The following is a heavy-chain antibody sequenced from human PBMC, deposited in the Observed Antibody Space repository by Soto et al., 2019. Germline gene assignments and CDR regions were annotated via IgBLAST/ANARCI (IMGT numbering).Heavy chain of an antibody. CDR1: GFTFSSYG. J-gene: IGHJ6*02. V-gene: IGHV3-30*18. Sequence: GGSLRLSCAASGFTFSSYGMHWVRQAPGKGLEWVAVISYDGSNKYYADSVKGRFTISRDNSKNTLYLQMNSLRAEDTAVYYCANSAAPERDYYDSSGPKYYYYGMDVWGQGTTVTVSS. D-gene: IGHD3-22*01. CDR2: ISYDGSNK. CDR3: ANSAAPERDYYDSSGPKYYYYGMDV.